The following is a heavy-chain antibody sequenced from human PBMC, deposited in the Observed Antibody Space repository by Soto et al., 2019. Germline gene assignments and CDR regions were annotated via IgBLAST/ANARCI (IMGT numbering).Heavy chain of an antibody. J-gene: IGHJ6*02. CDR2: ISAYNGNS. Sequence: ASVKVSFKASGYTFTSYGISWVRQAPGQGLEWMGWISAYNGNSNYVQKLQGRVTMTTDTSTSTAYMELRSLRSDDTAVYYCARDGSVTTPYHYYYYGMDVWGQGTTVTVSS. V-gene: IGHV1-18*01. CDR1: GYTFTSYG. CDR3: ARDGSVTTPYHYYYYGMDV. D-gene: IGHD4-17*01.